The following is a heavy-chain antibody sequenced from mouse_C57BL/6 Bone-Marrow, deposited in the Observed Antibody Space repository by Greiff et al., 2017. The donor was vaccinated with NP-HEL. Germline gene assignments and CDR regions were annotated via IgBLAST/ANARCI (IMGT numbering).Heavy chain of an antibody. V-gene: IGHV7-3*01. CDR3: ARSPITTVVPDY. CDR1: GFTFTDYY. Sequence: EVQGVESGGGLVQPGGSLSLSCAASGFTFTDYYMSWVRQPPGKALEWLGFIRNKANGYTTEYSASVQGRFTISRDNSQSILYLQMNALRAEDSATYYCARSPITTVVPDYWGQGTTLTVSS. D-gene: IGHD1-1*01. J-gene: IGHJ2*01. CDR2: IRNKANGYTT.